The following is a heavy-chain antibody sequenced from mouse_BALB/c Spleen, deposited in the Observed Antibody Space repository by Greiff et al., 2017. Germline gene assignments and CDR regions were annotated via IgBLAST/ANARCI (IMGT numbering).Heavy chain of an antibody. CDR3: ARDYGSSLYAMDY. CDR1: GYTFTSYV. Sequence: SGPELVKPGASVKMSCKASGYTFTSYVMHWVKQKPGQGLEWIGYINPYNDGTKYNEKFKGKATLTSDKSSSTAYMELSSLTSEDSAVYYCARDYGSSLYAMDYWGQGTSVTVSS. V-gene: IGHV1-14*01. J-gene: IGHJ4*01. D-gene: IGHD1-1*01. CDR2: INPYNDGT.